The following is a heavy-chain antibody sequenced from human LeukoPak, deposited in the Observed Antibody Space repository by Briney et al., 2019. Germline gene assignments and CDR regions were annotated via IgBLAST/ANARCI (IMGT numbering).Heavy chain of an antibody. CDR1: GFTFSSYS. Sequence: GGSLRLSCAASGFTFSSYSMNWVRQAPGKGLEWVPSISSSSSYIYYADSVKGRFTISRDNAKNSLYLQMNSLRAEDTAAYYCARDGYSSSWRYAFDIWGQGTMVTVSS. J-gene: IGHJ3*02. V-gene: IGHV3-21*01. CDR3: ARDGYSSSWRYAFDI. CDR2: ISSSSSYI. D-gene: IGHD6-13*01.